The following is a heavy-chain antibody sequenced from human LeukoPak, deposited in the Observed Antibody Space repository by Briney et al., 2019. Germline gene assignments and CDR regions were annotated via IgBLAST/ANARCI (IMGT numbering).Heavy chain of an antibody. CDR3: ARAERLDYGDYERFDY. Sequence: SETLSLTCTVSGDSISSGGYYWSWIRQHPGKGLEWIGYIYYSGSTYYNPSLKSRVTISVDTSKNQFSLKLSSVTAADTAVYYCARAERLDYGDYERFDYWGQGTLVTVSS. CDR2: IYYSGST. V-gene: IGHV4-31*03. D-gene: IGHD4-17*01. CDR1: GDSISSGGYY. J-gene: IGHJ4*02.